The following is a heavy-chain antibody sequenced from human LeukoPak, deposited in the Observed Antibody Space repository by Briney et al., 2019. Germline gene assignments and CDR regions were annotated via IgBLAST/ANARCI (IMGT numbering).Heavy chain of an antibody. V-gene: IGHV3-15*05. CDR3: ARSLPDYVGMDV. CDR1: GFTFSNAW. J-gene: IGHJ6*03. D-gene: IGHD3-16*01. CDR2: IKSKTDGSIT. Sequence: GGSLRLSCAASGFTFSNAWMSWVRQAPGKGLEWVGRIKSKTDGSITDHADSVKGRFTVSRDNAKNTLFLQMNSLKAEDTAVYYCARSLPDYVGMDVWGKGTTVTVSS.